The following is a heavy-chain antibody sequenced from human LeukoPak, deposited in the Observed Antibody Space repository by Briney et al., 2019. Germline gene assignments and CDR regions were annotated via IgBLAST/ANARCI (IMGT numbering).Heavy chain of an antibody. V-gene: IGHV4-30-2*01. CDR2: IYHSGST. Sequence: PSETLSLTCTVSGGSISSSSYYWSWIQQPPGKGLEWIGYIYHSGSTYYNPSLKSRVTISVDRSKNQFSLKLSSVTAADTAVYYCARNSELYYYYGMDVWGQGTTVTVSS. J-gene: IGHJ6*02. D-gene: IGHD1-26*01. CDR1: GGSISSSSYY. CDR3: ARNSELYYYYGMDV.